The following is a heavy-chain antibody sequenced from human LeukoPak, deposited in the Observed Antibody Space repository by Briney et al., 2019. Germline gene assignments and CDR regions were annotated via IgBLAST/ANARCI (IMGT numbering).Heavy chain of an antibody. V-gene: IGHV4-31*03. Sequence: PSETLSLTCTVSGVSISSGGYYWSWIRQHPGKGLEWIVYIYYSGSTYYNPSLKSRVTISVDTSKNQFSLKLSSVTAADTAVYYCARSYGSGSYYNRNAFDIWGQGTMVTVSS. CDR2: IYYSGST. CDR1: GVSISSGGYY. D-gene: IGHD3-10*01. CDR3: ARSYGSGSYYNRNAFDI. J-gene: IGHJ3*02.